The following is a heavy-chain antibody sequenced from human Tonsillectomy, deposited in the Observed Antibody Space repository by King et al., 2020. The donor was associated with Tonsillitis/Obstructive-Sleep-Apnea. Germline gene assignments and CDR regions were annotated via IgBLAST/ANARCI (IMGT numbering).Heavy chain of an antibody. J-gene: IGHJ6*04. CDR2: IYYSGST. CDR3: AQKDV. V-gene: IGHV4-39*01. CDR1: VGSISSSSYY. Sequence: QLQESGPVLLKPSETLSLTCTVSVGSISSSSYYWGWIRQPPGKGLGWIGSIYYSGSTYYNPSLKSRVTISVDTSKNQFSLKLSSVTAADTAVYYCAQKDVWGKGTTVTVSS.